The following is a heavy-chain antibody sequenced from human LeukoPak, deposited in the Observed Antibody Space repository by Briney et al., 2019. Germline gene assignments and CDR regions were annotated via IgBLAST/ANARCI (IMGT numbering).Heavy chain of an antibody. CDR1: GFTFGRYW. J-gene: IGHJ3*02. Sequence: PGGSLRLSCAASGFTFGRYWVHWVRQAPGKGLVWVSRINGDGNNKGHVDSVKGRFTVSRDNVKNTVYLQMNSLRVEDTAVYYCARGGYGGAFDIWGQGTMVTVSS. V-gene: IGHV3-74*01. D-gene: IGHD4-23*01. CDR3: ARGGYGGAFDI. CDR2: INGDGNNK.